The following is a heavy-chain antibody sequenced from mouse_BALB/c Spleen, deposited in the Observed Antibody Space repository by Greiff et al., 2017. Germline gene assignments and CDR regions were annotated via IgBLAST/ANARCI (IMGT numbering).Heavy chain of an antibody. V-gene: IGHV1-5*01. CDR1: GYTFTSYW. J-gene: IGHJ4*01. D-gene: IGHD1-1*01. CDR3: TREYYGSSRRPYYAMDY. CDR2: IYPGNSDT. Sequence: EVQLQESGTVLARPGASVKMSCKASGYTFTSYWMHWVKQRPGQGLEWIGAIYPGNSDTSYNQKFKGKAKLTAVTSTSTAYMELSSLTNEDSAVYYCTREYYGSSRRPYYAMDYWGQGTSVTVSS.